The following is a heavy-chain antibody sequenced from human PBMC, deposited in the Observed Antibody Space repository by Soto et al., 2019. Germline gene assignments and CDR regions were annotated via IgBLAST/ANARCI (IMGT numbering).Heavy chain of an antibody. D-gene: IGHD3-16*02. CDR2: ISSSSSYI. V-gene: IGHV3-21*01. CDR3: ARAPEYYDYVWGSYRPWYYGMDV. Sequence: GGSLRLSCAASGFTFSSYSMNWVRQAPGKRLEWVSSISSSSSYIYYADSVKGRFTISRDNAKNSLYLQMNSLRAEDTAVYYCARAPEYYDYVWGSYRPWYYGMDVWGQGTTVTVSS. CDR1: GFTFSSYS. J-gene: IGHJ6*02.